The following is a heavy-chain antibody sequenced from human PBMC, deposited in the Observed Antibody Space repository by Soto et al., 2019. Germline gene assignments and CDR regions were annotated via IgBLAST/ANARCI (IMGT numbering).Heavy chain of an antibody. V-gene: IGHV3-23*01. CDR3: AKVNSGYDFWSGYSRYYFDY. CDR1: GFTFSSYA. D-gene: IGHD3-3*01. CDR2: ISGSGGST. Sequence: SGGSLRLSCAASGFTFSSYAMSWVRQAPGKGLEWVSAISGSGGSTYYADSAKGRFTISRDNSKNTLYLQMNSLRAEDTAVYYCAKVNSGYDFWSGYSRYYFDYWGQGTLVTVSS. J-gene: IGHJ4*02.